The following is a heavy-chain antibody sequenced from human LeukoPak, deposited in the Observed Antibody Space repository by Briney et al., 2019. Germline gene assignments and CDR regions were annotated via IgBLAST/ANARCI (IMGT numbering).Heavy chain of an antibody. V-gene: IGHV1-69*13. CDR3: ARGVSIAAAPDV. CDR2: IIPIFGTA. Sequence: GASVKVSCKASGGTFSSYAISWVRQAPGQGLEWMGGIIPIFGTANYAQKFQGRVTITPDESTSTAYMELSSLRSEDTAVYYCARGVSIAAAPDVCGKGTTATVSS. D-gene: IGHD6-13*01. CDR1: GGTFSSYA. J-gene: IGHJ6*04.